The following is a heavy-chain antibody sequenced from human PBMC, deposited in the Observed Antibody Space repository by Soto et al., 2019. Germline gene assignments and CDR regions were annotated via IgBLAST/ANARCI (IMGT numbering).Heavy chain of an antibody. D-gene: IGHD6-13*01. CDR1: AAATGRNTYF. CDR3: ARVIAAAGRHDAFDI. CDR2: SYNSGST. J-gene: IGHJ3*02. Sequence: ALPLSHNRIVTAAATGRNTYFWCCIRQPPRKELEEIGSSYNSGSTYYNPSLKSRFTISVDTSKNHFSLKLSSVTAADTAVYYCARVIAAAGRHDAFDIWGQGTMV. V-gene: IGHV4-39*02.